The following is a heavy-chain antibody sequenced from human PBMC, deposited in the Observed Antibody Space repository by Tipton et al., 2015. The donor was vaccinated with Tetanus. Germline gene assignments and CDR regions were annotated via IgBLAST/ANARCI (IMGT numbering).Heavy chain of an antibody. CDR1: GGSFSSYY. CDR2: VHYSGST. J-gene: IGHJ3*02. Sequence: LRLSCAVYGGSFSSYYWTWIRQPPGRGLEWIGYVHYSGSTNYSPSLRSRVTLSVDTSKNQFSLKLSSVTAADTAVYYCARIGWLQQNKPAFDIWGQGTVVTVSS. V-gene: IGHV4-59*01. CDR3: ARIGWLQQNKPAFDI. D-gene: IGHD6-19*01.